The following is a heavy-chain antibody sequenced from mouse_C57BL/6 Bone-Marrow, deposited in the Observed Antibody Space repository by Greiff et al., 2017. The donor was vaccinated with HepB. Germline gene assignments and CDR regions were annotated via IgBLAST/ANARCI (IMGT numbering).Heavy chain of an antibody. D-gene: IGHD1-1*01. CDR2: FDPSDSYT. CDR1: GYTFTSYW. CDR3: AREITTVVATDYAMDY. J-gene: IGHJ4*01. V-gene: IGHV1-69*01. Sequence: VQLQQPGAELVMPGASVKLSCKASGYTFTSYWMHWVKQRPGQGLEWIGEFDPSDSYTNYNQKFKGKSTLTVDKSSSTAYMQLSSLTSEDSAVYYCAREITTVVATDYAMDYWGQGTSVTVSS.